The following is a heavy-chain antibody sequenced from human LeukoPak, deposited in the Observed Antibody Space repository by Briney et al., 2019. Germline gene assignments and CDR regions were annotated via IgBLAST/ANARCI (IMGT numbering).Heavy chain of an antibody. CDR3: ARLVVGRSPYDY. Sequence: RASVKVSCKASGYTFTSYGISWVRQAPGQGLEWMGWISAYNGNTNYAQKLQGRVTMATDTSTSTAYMELRSLRSDDTAVYYCARLVVGRSPYDYWGQGTLVTVSS. CDR2: ISAYNGNT. D-gene: IGHD2-15*01. J-gene: IGHJ4*02. V-gene: IGHV1-18*01. CDR1: GYTFTSYG.